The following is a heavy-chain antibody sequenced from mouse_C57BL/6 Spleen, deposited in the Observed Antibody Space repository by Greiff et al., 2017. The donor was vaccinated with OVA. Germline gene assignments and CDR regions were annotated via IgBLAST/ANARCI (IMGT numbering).Heavy chain of an antibody. CDR3: ARDDYDDYYAMDY. CDR2: IGPGSGST. D-gene: IGHD2-4*01. V-gene: IGHV1-77*01. Sequence: VKVIESGAELVKPGASVKISCKASGYTFTDYYINWVKQRPGQGLEWIGKIGPGSGSTYYNEKFKGKATLTADKSSSTAYMQLSSLTSEDSAVYFCARDDYDDYYAMDYWGQGTSVTVSS. J-gene: IGHJ4*01. CDR1: GYTFTDYY.